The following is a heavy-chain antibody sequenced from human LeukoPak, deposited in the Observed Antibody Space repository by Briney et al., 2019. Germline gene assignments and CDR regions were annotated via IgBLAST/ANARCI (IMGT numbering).Heavy chain of an antibody. CDR3: APRDYYYGMDV. V-gene: IGHV4-31*03. CDR1: GGSISSGGYY. J-gene: IGHJ6*02. Sequence: PSETLSLTCTVSGGSISSGGYYWSWIRQHPGKGLEWIGYIYYSGSTYYNPSPKSRVTISVDTSKNQFSLKLSSVTAADTAVYYCAPRDYYYGMDVWGQGTTVTVSS. CDR2: IYYSGST.